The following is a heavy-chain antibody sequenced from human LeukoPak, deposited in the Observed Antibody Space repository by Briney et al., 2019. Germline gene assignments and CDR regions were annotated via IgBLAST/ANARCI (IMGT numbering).Heavy chain of an antibody. J-gene: IGHJ4*02. Sequence: GGSLRLSCAASGFTFSSYWMHWVRQAPGKGLVWVSRINSDGSSTSYADSVKGRFTISRDNAKNTLYLQMNSLRAEDTAVYYCARVMVRGVTRPDYWGQGTLVTVSS. CDR1: GFTFSSYW. CDR3: ARVMVRGVTRPDY. D-gene: IGHD3-10*01. CDR2: INSDGSST. V-gene: IGHV3-74*01.